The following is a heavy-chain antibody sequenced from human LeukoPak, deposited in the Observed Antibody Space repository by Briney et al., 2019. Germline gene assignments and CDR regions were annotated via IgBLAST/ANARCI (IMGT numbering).Heavy chain of an antibody. D-gene: IGHD3-10*01. J-gene: IGHJ4*02. CDR2: IRRRASGGTT. CDR3: TRPIYDSGTYYFDY. V-gene: IGHV3-49*04. Sequence: PGGSLRFSCTVSGFTFGDYAMSWVRQAPGKGLEWISLIRRRASGGTTEIAASVKGRFTISRDDSKSIAYLQMNSLKTEDTAVYYCTRPIYDSGTYYFDYWGQGTLVTVSS. CDR1: GFTFGDYA.